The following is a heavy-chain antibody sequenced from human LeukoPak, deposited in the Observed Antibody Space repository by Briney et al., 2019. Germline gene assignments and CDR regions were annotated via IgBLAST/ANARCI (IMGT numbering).Heavy chain of an antibody. Sequence: GGSLRLSCAASGFTFSSYAMHWVRQAPGKGLEWVAVISYDGSNKYYADSVKGRFTISRDNSKNTLYLQMNSLRAEDTAVYYCAGDQGLYGGNSVRVKTLDIWGQGTMVTVSS. V-gene: IGHV3-30*04. D-gene: IGHD4-23*01. CDR3: AGDQGLYGGNSVRVKTLDI. CDR1: GFTFSSYA. J-gene: IGHJ3*02. CDR2: ISYDGSNK.